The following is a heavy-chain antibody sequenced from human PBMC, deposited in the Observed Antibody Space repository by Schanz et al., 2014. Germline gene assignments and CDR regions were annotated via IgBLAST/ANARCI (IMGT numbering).Heavy chain of an antibody. D-gene: IGHD3-10*01. CDR2: ISNDGSIK. CDR3: ARVPYGSGSYWDY. V-gene: IGHV3-30*14. J-gene: IGHJ4*02. CDR1: EFTFSSYA. Sequence: VQLVESGGGFVQPGGSLRLSCEASEFTFSSYAMHWVRQAPGKGLEWVALISNDGSIKYYADSVKGRFTISRENAKNSLYLQMNSLRAGDTAVYYCARVPYGSGSYWDYWGQGTLVTVSS.